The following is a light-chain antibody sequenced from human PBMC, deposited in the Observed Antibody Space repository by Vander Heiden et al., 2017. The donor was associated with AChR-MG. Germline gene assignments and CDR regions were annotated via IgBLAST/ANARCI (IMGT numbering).Light chain of an antibody. CDR1: SSSIGAGYD. CDR2: GNN. J-gene: IGLJ2*01. V-gene: IGLV1-40*01. Sequence: QSVLTQPPSVSGAPGQRVTISCTGSSSSIGAGYDVHWYQQLPGTAPKLLIYGNNNRPSGVPDRFSGSKSGTSAFLAITGLQAEDEADYYCQSYDNSLSGSRVFGGGTKLTVL. CDR3: QSYDNSLSGSRV.